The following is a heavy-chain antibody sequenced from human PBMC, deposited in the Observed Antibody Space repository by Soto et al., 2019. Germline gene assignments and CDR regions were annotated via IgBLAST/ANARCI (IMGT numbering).Heavy chain of an antibody. CDR2: INAYNGNT. CDR3: ARDNYPNYYGMDV. V-gene: IGHV1-18*01. Sequence: ASVKVSCKASGYTFTSYDINWVRQATGQGLEWMGWINAYNGNTNYAQKLQGRVTMTTDTSTSTAYMELRSLRSDDTAVYYCARDNYPNYYGMDVWGQGTTVTVSS. CDR1: GYTFTSYD. D-gene: IGHD3-10*01. J-gene: IGHJ6*02.